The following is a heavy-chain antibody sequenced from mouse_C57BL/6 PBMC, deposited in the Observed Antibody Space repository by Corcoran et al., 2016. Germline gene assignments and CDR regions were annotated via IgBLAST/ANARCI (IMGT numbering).Heavy chain of an antibody. CDR3: ARRGGYGNGAWFAY. Sequence: QVQLQQSGAELARPGASVKLSCKASGYTFTSYGISWVKQRTGQGLEWIGEIYPRSGNTYYNETFKGKATLTADKSSSTAYMELRSLTSEDSAVYFCARRGGYGNGAWFAYWGQGTLVTVSA. CDR2: IYPRSGNT. J-gene: IGHJ3*01. V-gene: IGHV1-81*01. CDR1: GYTFTSYG. D-gene: IGHD2-1*01.